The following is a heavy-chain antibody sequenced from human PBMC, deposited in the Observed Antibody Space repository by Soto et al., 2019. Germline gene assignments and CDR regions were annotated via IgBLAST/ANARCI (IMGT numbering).Heavy chain of an antibody. CDR3: ASHPITMVRGVIPYYGMDV. CDR1: GYTFTGYY. J-gene: IGHJ6*02. D-gene: IGHD3-10*01. Sequence: ASVKVSCKASGYTFTGYYMHWVRQAPGQGLEWMGWINPNSGGTNYAQKFQGRVTMTRDTSISTAYMELSRLRSDDTAVYYCASHPITMVRGVIPYYGMDVWGQGTTVTVSS. CDR2: INPNSGGT. V-gene: IGHV1-2*02.